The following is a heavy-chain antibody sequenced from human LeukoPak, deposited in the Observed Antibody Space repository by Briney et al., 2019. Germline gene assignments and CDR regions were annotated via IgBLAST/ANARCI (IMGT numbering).Heavy chain of an antibody. J-gene: IGHJ6*03. CDR1: GYTFTSYY. V-gene: IGHV1-46*01. CDR3: ARGRPAAVLYYYMDV. CDR2: INPSGGST. D-gene: IGHD2-2*01. Sequence: ASVKVSCKASGYTFTSYYMHWVRQAPGQGLEWMGIINPSGGSTSYAQKFQGRVTMTRDTSTSTVYMELSSLRSEDTAVYYCARGRPAAVLYYYMDVWGKGTTVTVSS.